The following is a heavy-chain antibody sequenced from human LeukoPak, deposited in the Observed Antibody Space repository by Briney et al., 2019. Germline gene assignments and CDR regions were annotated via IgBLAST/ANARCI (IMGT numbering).Heavy chain of an antibody. CDR1: GGSISSSSYY. CDR3: ARDLTGYCSSTSCYDLDYYYYYGMDV. D-gene: IGHD2-2*01. V-gene: IGHV4-39*07. CDR2: IYYSGST. J-gene: IGHJ6*02. Sequence: PSETLSLTCTVSGGSISSSSYYWGWIRQPPGKGLEWIGSIYYSGSTYYNPSLKSRVTISVDTSKNQFSLKLSSVTAADTAVYYCARDLTGYCSSTSCYDLDYYYYYGMDVWGQGTTVTVSS.